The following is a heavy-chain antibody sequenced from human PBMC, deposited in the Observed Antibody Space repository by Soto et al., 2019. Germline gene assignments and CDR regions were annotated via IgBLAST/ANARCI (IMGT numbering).Heavy chain of an antibody. CDR1: GFTVSSNY. CDR2: IYSGGST. Sequence: PGGSLRLSCAASGFTVSSNYMSWVRQAPGKGLEWVSVIYSGGSTYYADSVKGRFTISRDNSKNTLYLQMNSLRAEDTAVYYCARDPGDRYYYYYGMDVWGQGTTVTVSS. CDR3: ARDPGDRYYYYYGMDV. V-gene: IGHV3-53*01. J-gene: IGHJ6*02. D-gene: IGHD7-27*01.